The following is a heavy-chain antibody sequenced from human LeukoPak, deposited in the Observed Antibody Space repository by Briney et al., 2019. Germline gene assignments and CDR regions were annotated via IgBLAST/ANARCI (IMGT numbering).Heavy chain of an antibody. CDR1: GGSINSGSYY. CDR3: ARSGPGDY. V-gene: IGHV4-61*02. J-gene: IGHJ4*02. CDR2: IYTSGST. Sequence: SETLSLTCTVSGGSINSGSYYWSWIRQPAGKGLEWIGRIYTSGSTNYNPSLKSRVTISVDTSKNQFSLKLSSVTAADTAVYYCARSGPGDYWGQGTLVTVSS. D-gene: IGHD7-27*01.